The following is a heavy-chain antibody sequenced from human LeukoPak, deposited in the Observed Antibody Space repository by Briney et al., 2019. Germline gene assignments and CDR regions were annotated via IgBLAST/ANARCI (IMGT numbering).Heavy chain of an antibody. CDR1: RLTIRNYG. V-gene: IGHV3-7*01. J-gene: IGHJ4*02. CDR3: ARARTSGDQTLAANY. Sequence: GRSRRLSCATSRLTIRNYGMIWLRKALGQGLKPVANTKQDGSDKSYVDSVKRRFTISRDNAKNSLYLQMNSPTVDDKAAHYCARARTSGDQTLAANYWRQGTLVTNSS. D-gene: IGHD5-12*01. CDR2: TKQDGSDK.